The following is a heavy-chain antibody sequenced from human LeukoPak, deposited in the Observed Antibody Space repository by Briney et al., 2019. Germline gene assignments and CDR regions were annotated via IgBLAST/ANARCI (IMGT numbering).Heavy chain of an antibody. Sequence: SETLSLTCAVYGGSFSGYYWSWIRQPPGKGLEWIGEINHSGSTNYNPSLKSRVTISVDTSKNQFSLKLSSVTAADTAVYYWARQWVCCYMDVWDKGTTVTVSS. V-gene: IGHV4-34*01. J-gene: IGHJ6*03. D-gene: IGHD1-26*01. CDR2: INHSGST. CDR3: ARQWVCCYMDV. CDR1: GGSFSGYY.